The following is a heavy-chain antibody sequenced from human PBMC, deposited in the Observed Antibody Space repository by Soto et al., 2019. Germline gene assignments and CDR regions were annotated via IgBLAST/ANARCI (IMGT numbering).Heavy chain of an antibody. CDR3: AGVAV. D-gene: IGHD6-19*01. V-gene: IGHV3-7*05. CDR1: GFTFSNYW. Sequence: EVQLVESGGGLVQPGGSLRLSCAASGFTFSNYWMSWVRQAPGKGLEWVANIKVDGSEKYYVDSVKGRFTISRDNAKNSLSVQMNSLRAEDTAVYYCAGVAVRGQGTLVTVSS. CDR2: IKVDGSEK. J-gene: IGHJ4*02.